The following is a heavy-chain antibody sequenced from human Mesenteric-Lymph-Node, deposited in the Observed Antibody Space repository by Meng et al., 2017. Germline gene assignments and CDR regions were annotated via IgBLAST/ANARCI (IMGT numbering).Heavy chain of an antibody. J-gene: IGHJ4*01. Sequence: EVQLLESGGGLVQPGGSLRLSCAASGFTFTNFGMSWVHQAPGKGLEWVSTMSGSRGRKEEEEEGKGGGTISRDNSKNTLYLQINILRAEDTAVYYCAKPYQKGDLYYFDWWVHGT. CDR3: AKPYQKGDLYYFDW. V-gene: IGHV3-23*01. D-gene: IGHD3-10*01. CDR1: GFTFTNFG. CDR2: MSGSRGRK.